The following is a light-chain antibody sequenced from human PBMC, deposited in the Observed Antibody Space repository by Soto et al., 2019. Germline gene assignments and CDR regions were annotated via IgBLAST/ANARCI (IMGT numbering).Light chain of an antibody. V-gene: IGKV3D-20*02. CDR2: GAS. CDR1: KIVRCRY. Sequence: TVLTQYPGTLSLSPAQKAPPSSRVSKIVRCRYLAGYQQKPGQAPWLLIYGASSRATGIPDRFSGSGSGTGFPLTISSLEPEDFALYYCQRRSEWPLTFGGATKVDI. J-gene: IGKJ4*01. CDR3: QRRSEWPLT.